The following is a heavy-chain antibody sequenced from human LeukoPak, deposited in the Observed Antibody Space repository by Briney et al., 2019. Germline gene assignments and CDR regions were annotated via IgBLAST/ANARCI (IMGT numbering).Heavy chain of an antibody. Sequence: PGGSLRLSCAASGFTFSDYYMSWIRQAPGKGLEWVSYISSSGSTIYYADSVKGRFTISRDNAKNSLYLQMNSLRAEDTAVYYCARDADYYDSSGYYSWGGNDYWGQGTLVTVSS. D-gene: IGHD3-22*01. CDR2: ISSSGSTI. V-gene: IGHV3-11*01. CDR3: ARDADYYDSSGYYSWGGNDY. J-gene: IGHJ4*02. CDR1: GFTFSDYY.